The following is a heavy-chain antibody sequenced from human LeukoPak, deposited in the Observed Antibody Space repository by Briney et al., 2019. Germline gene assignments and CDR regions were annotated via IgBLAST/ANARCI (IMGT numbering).Heavy chain of an antibody. CDR1: GGSVTGYY. J-gene: IGHJ3*02. D-gene: IGHD3-16*01. CDR2: VFYSGGT. Sequence: PSETLSLTCTVPGGSVTGYYWSWIRQPPGKGLEWIGYVFYSGGTLYNPSLKSRVTISVDTSKTQFSLKLTSVTAADTAVYYCARDMMGHDDAFDIWGQGTRVTVSS. V-gene: IGHV4-59*02. CDR3: ARDMMGHDDAFDI.